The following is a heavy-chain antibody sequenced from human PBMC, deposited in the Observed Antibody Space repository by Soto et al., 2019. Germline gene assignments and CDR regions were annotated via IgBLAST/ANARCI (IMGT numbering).Heavy chain of an antibody. V-gene: IGHV1-2*02. CDR2: INPNSGGT. CDR3: AKRGSFFRPPLGYFDY. Sequence: QVQLDQSGAEVKKPGASVKVSCKASGFTFTGHYIHWVRQAPGQGLEWMGWINPNSGGTSYAQNFQGRLTMTTDTSITTAYMELSRLSSDDTAFYYCAKRGSFFRPPLGYFDYWGKGTLVTVSS. J-gene: IGHJ4*02. CDR1: GFTFTGHY. D-gene: IGHD1-1*01.